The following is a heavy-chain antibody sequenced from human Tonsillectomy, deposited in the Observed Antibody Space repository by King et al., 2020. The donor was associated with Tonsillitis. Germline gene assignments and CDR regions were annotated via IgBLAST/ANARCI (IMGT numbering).Heavy chain of an antibody. CDR1: GYTFTSYG. D-gene: IGHD1-14*01. Sequence: HVQLVESGGEVKKPGASVKVSCKASGYTFTSYGISWVRQAPGQGLEWMGWISGYNGNTKYAQKLQGRGTMTPDTSTSTAYMELRSLRSDDTAVYYCATEETPAAGVDYWGQGTLVTVSS. V-gene: IGHV1-18*01. J-gene: IGHJ4*02. CDR2: ISGYNGNT. CDR3: ATEETPAAGVDY.